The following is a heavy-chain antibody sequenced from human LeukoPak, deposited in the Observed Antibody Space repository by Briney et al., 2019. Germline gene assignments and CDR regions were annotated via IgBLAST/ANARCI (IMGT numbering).Heavy chain of an antibody. J-gene: IGHJ4*02. CDR3: ARGQGTVTTH. CDR2: INHSGSA. V-gene: IGHV4-34*01. CDR1: GGSISGYY. D-gene: IGHD4-17*01. Sequence: SSETLSLTCTVSGGSISGYYWTWIRQPPGKGLEWIGEINHSGSANYSPSLSSRVTISLDMSENQFSLKLTSVTAADTAVYYCARGQGTVTTHWGQGTLVTVSS.